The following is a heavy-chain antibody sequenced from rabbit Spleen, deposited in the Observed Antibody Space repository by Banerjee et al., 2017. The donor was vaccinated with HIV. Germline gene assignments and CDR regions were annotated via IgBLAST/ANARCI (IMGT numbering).Heavy chain of an antibody. CDR3: VRTCDSYDDYGGYFNL. CDR1: GFDFSCYG. Sequence: QLVESGGGLVQPGGSLKLSCRAYGFDFSCYGVSWVRQAPGKGLERIGYIEPIFGNTYYAHWVNDRFTISSHNAQNTVSLQLNSLTTADTATYFCVRTCDSYDDYGGYFNLWGQGTLDTVS. J-gene: IGHJ4*01. CDR2: IEPIFGNT. D-gene: IGHD2-1*01. V-gene: IGHV1S7*01.